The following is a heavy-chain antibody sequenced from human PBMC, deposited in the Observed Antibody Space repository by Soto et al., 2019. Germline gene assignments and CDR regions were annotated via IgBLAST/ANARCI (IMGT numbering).Heavy chain of an antibody. CDR2: ISGSGSAI. CDR1: EFTLSSYE. V-gene: IGHV3-48*03. CDR3: ARERIGSGYFLDS. Sequence: GGSLRLSCAASEFTLSSYEMHWVRQAPGKGLEWLSYISGSGSAIYYADSVKGRFTVSRDNAKESLYLQMNSLRAGDTAVYYCARERIGSGYFLDSWRQGTLVTVSS. D-gene: IGHD3-22*01. J-gene: IGHJ4*02.